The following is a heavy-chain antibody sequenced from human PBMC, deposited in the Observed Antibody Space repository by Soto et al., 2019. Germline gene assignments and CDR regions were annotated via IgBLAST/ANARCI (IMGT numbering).Heavy chain of an antibody. CDR1: VYTFTSNG. CDR2: ISAYNGNT. J-gene: IGHJ4*02. D-gene: IGHD5-18*01. V-gene: IGHV1-18*01. Sequence: ASVKVSCKASVYTFTSNGISWVRQAPGQGLEWMGWISAYNGNTNYAQKLQGRVTMTTDTSTSTAYMELRSLRSDDTAVYYCARVDTAMVDIDYWGQGTLVTVSS. CDR3: ARVDTAMVDIDY.